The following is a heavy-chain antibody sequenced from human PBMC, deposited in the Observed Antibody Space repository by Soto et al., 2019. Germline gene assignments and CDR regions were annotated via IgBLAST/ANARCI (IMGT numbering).Heavy chain of an antibody. CDR2: ISYSGST. D-gene: IGHD3-10*01. J-gene: IGHJ4*02. V-gene: IGHV4-59*08. CDR1: GGSISSFF. Sequence: QVQLQESGPGLVMPSETLSLTCTVSGGSISSFFWSWIRQPPGKGLEWIAYISYSGSTDFNPSLKSRVSISVDTSKSHFSLQLSSVTDADTAVYYCVGERMRVFDYWGRGALVTVSS. CDR3: VGERMRVFDY.